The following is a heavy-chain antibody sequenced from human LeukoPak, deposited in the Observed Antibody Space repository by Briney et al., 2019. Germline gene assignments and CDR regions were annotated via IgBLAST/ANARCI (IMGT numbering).Heavy chain of an antibody. CDR1: GASFSGYY. V-gene: IGHV4-34*01. J-gene: IGHJ5*02. Sequence: SETLPLTCAVYGASFSGYYWSWIRQPPGKGLEWIGEINHSGSTNYNPFLKSRVTISVDTSKNQFSLKLSSVTAGDTAVYYCARVFGLWFGESWGQGTLVTVSS. D-gene: IGHD3-10*01. CDR2: INHSGST. CDR3: ARVFGLWFGES.